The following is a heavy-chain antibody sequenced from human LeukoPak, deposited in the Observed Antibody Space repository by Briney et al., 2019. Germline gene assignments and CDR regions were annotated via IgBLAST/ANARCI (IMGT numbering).Heavy chain of an antibody. D-gene: IGHD1-7*01. V-gene: IGHV4-59*01. Sequence: SETLSLTCTVSGGSISSYYWSWIRQPPGKGLEWIGYIYYSGSTNYNPSLKSRVTISVDTSKNQFSLKLSSVTAADTAVYYCARVNYVYYYYMDVWGKGTTVTVSS. CDR3: ARVNYVYYYYMDV. CDR1: GGSISSYY. CDR2: IYYSGST. J-gene: IGHJ6*03.